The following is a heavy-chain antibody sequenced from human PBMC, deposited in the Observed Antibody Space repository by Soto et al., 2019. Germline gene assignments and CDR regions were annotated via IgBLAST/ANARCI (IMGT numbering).Heavy chain of an antibody. CDR2: ISYSGAT. V-gene: IGHV4-61*01. J-gene: IGHJ3*01. CDR3: ATSPRFAFDF. D-gene: IGHD3-16*01. CDR1: GGSVSGDKNY. Sequence: QVQLQESGPGLVKPSETLSLTCSVSGGSVSGDKNYWSWIRQSPGKGLEWIGFISYSGATIYNPSLKSRITISVDRSKNQFSLRLSSVTASDTALYYCATSPRFAFDFWGHGTTVIVSS.